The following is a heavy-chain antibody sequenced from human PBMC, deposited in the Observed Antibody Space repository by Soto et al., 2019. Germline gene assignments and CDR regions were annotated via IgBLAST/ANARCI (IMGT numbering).Heavy chain of an antibody. CDR3: AKWLSIIARQRFDAFDI. J-gene: IGHJ3*02. CDR2: ISGSGGST. Sequence: GGSLRLSCAASGFTFSSYAMSWVRQAPGKGLEWVSAISGSGGSTYYADSVKGRFTISRDNSKNTLYLQMNSLRAEDTAVYYCAKWLSIIARQRFDAFDIWGQGTMVTVSS. D-gene: IGHD5-12*01. CDR1: GFTFSSYA. V-gene: IGHV3-23*01.